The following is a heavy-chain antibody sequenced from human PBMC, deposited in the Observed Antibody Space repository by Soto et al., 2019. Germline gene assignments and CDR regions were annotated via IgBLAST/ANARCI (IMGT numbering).Heavy chain of an antibody. Sequence: QVQLVQSGAEVKKRGSSVNVSCKASGGTFSTYGLSWVRQAPGQGLEWMGGIIPIFGTTTYAQKFQGRVTITADESTSTTYMELSSLRSEDTAVYYCAREKGFGAAAEFDYWGQGTLLTVSS. V-gene: IGHV1-69*01. D-gene: IGHD6-13*01. CDR2: IIPIFGTT. CDR3: AREKGFGAAAEFDY. J-gene: IGHJ4*02. CDR1: GGTFSTYG.